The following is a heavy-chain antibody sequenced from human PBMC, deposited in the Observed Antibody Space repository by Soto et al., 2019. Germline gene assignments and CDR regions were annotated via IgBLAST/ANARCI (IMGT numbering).Heavy chain of an antibody. V-gene: IGHV4-61*01. CDR3: ARYSYYDILTGYYEPRDYGMDV. Sequence: PSETLSLTCSVSGGSVSSGSYYWSWIRQPPGKGLEWIGYIYYSGSTNYSPSLKSRVTISVDTSKNRFSLKLSSVTAADTAVYYCARYSYYDILTGYYEPRDYGMDVWGQGTTVTAP. D-gene: IGHD3-9*01. J-gene: IGHJ6*02. CDR1: GGSVSSGSYY. CDR2: IYYSGST.